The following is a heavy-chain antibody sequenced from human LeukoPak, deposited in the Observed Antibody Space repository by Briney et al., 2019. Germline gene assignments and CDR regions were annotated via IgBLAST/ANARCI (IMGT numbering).Heavy chain of an antibody. CDR3: ARGIVGATRPDAFDI. D-gene: IGHD1-26*01. CDR2: IWYDGSNK. V-gene: IGHV3-33*01. Sequence: PGRSLRLSCAASGFTFSSYGMHWVRQAPGKGLEWVAVIWYDGSNKYYADSVKGRFTISRDNSKNTLYLQMNSLRAEDTAVYYCARGIVGATRPDAFDIWGQGTMVTVSS. J-gene: IGHJ3*02. CDR1: GFTFSSYG.